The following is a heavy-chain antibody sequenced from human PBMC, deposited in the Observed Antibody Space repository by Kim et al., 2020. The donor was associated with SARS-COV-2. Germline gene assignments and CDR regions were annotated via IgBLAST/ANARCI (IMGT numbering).Heavy chain of an antibody. CDR3: TADVPGLGSGEFDY. D-gene: IGHD2-2*01. J-gene: IGHJ4*02. CDR1: GFTFSSYG. V-gene: IGHV3-15*06. Sequence: GGSLRLSCAASGFTFSSYGMPWVCQATGKGLVWVARIRSEGRTKYPAPVKGSLIISRDVSENTVYLQLNSLKTEDTAVYFCTADVPGLGSGEFDYWGQGTLVTVSS. CDR2: IRSEGRT.